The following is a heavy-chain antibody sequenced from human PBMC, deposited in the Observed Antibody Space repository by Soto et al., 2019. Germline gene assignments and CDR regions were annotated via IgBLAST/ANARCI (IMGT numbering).Heavy chain of an antibody. CDR2: ISVISSMI. J-gene: IGHJ4*02. V-gene: IGHV3-48*01. D-gene: IGHD2-8*01. CDR3: ARDLNPRQEMLYALLGY. Sequence: EVQLVESGGGLVQPGGSLRLSCAASGFTFSSYSMNWVRQAPGKGLEWVSYISVISSMIYYADSVKGRFTISRDNAKNSLYLQMNSLRAEDTAVYYCARDLNPRQEMLYALLGYWGQGTLVTVSS. CDR1: GFTFSSYS.